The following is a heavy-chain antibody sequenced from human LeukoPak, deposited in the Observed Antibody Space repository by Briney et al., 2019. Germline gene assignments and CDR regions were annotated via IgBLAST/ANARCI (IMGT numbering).Heavy chain of an antibody. CDR1: GYTFTSYD. Sequence: SVKVPCKASGYTFTSYDINWVRQAPGQGLEWMGGIIPIFGTANYAQKFQGRVTITADESTSTAYMELSSLRSEDTAVYYCARSPFTIFGVVIMGPFDYWGQGTLVTVSS. D-gene: IGHD3-3*01. J-gene: IGHJ4*02. CDR2: IIPIFGTA. CDR3: ARSPFTIFGVVIMGPFDY. V-gene: IGHV1-69*13.